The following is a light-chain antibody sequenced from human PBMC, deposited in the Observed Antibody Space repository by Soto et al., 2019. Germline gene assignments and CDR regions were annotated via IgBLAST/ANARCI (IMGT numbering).Light chain of an antibody. V-gene: IGKV3-15*01. CDR2: GAS. J-gene: IGKJ5*01. CDR1: QSVSNN. CDR3: KQYKEWPPFT. Sequence: EVLRTQSPATLSVSPGATATLSRRASQSVSNNVAWYQQKPGQAPRLLILGASTRATGIPARFSGSGSGTEFTLSISSLQSEDFAVYYCKQYKEWPPFTFGQGTRLEIK.